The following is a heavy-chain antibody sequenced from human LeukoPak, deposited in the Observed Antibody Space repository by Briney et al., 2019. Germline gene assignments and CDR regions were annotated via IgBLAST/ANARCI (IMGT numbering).Heavy chain of an antibody. Sequence: GASVRVSCKASRDTFSSYAICWVRQAPGEGVERMGQIIPMFGTANYAQKFQGRVTITADKSTSTAYMELSSLRSGDTAVYYCASPEGYSYGTFDYWGQGTLVTVSS. CDR2: IIPMFGTA. V-gene: IGHV1-69*06. CDR3: ASPEGYSYGTFDY. J-gene: IGHJ4*02. CDR1: RDTFSSYA. D-gene: IGHD5-18*01.